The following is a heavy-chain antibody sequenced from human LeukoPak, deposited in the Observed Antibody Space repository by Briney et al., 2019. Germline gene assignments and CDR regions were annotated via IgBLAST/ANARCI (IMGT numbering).Heavy chain of an antibody. D-gene: IGHD1-26*01. J-gene: IGHJ4*02. Sequence: GGSLRLSCAASGFTFSSYAMHWVRQAPGKGLEWVSSISSSSSYIYYADSVKGRFTISRDNAKNSLYLQMNSLRAEDTAVYYCARESGGSYYGTIDYWGQGTLVTVSS. CDR3: ARESGGSYYGTIDY. CDR1: GFTFSSYA. V-gene: IGHV3-21*01. CDR2: ISSSSSYI.